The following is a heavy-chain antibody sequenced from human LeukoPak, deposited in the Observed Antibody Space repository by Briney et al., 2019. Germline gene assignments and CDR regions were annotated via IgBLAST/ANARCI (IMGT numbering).Heavy chain of an antibody. D-gene: IGHD3-10*01. CDR1: GFTVSSNY. J-gene: IGHJ3*02. Sequence: PGGSLRLSCAASGFTVSSNYMTWVRQAPGKGLVWVSRINSDGSSTSYADSVKGRFTISRDNANNTLYLQMNSLRAEDTAVYHCARDRGGSAFDILGQGTMVTVSS. CDR3: ARDRGGSAFDI. V-gene: IGHV3-74*01. CDR2: INSDGSST.